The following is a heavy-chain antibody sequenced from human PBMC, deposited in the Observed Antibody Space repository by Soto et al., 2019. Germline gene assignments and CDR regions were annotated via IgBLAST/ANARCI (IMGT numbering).Heavy chain of an antibody. CDR2: IYPGDSDT. CDR1: GYSFTSYW. V-gene: IGHV5-51*01. J-gene: IGHJ4*02. Sequence: ESLTIPCTTYGYSFTSYWIGWVRQMPGKGLEWMGIIYPGDSDTIYSPSFQGQVTISADKSISTAYLQWNSLKASDTAMYYCARPPYSASYYYFDQWGQGTPVTVSS. CDR3: ARPPYSASYYYFDQ. D-gene: IGHD1-26*01.